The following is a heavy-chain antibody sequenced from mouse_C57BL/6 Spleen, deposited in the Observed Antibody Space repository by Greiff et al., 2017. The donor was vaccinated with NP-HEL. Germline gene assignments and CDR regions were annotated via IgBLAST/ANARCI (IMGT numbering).Heavy chain of an antibody. Sequence: QVQLKQSGTELVKPGASVKLSCKASGYTFTGYWIHWVKQRPGQGLEWIGNINPSNGGTNYNEKFKSKATLTVDKSSSPAYMQLSSLTSEDSAVYYCARLGATVVGWGQGTLVTVSA. V-gene: IGHV1-53*01. CDR3: ARLGATVVG. CDR1: GYTFTGYW. CDR2: INPSNGGT. D-gene: IGHD1-1*01. J-gene: IGHJ3*01.